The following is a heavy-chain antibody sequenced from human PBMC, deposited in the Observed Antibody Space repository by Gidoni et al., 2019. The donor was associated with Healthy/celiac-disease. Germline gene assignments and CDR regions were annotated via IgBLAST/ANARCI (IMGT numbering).Heavy chain of an antibody. J-gene: IGHJ6*02. CDR3: ARDDIVVVPAAMEYYYYGMDV. D-gene: IGHD2-2*01. CDR1: VGTFSSYA. V-gene: IGHV1-69*04. Sequence: QVQLVQSGAVVQKPGSSVKVSCKASVGTFSSYAISWVRQAPGQGLAWMGRIIPILGIANYAQKFQGRVTITADKSTSTAYMELSSLRSEDTAVYYCARDDIVVVPAAMEYYYYGMDVWGQGTTVTVSS. CDR2: IIPILGIA.